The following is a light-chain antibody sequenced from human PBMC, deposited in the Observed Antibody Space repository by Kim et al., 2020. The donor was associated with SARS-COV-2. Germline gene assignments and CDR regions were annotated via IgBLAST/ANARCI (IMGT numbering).Light chain of an antibody. V-gene: IGLV2-14*01. Sequence: QSALTQPASVSGSPGQSITIPCTGTSSDVGGYNYVSWYQQHPGKAPKLMIYDVSKRPSGVSNRFSGSKSGNTASLTISGLQAEDEADYYCSSYTSSSTLVFGGGTPLTVL. CDR2: DVS. J-gene: IGLJ2*01. CDR3: SSYTSSSTLV. CDR1: SSDVGGYNY.